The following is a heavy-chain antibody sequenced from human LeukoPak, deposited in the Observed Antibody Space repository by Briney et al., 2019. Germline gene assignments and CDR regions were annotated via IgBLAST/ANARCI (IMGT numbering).Heavy chain of an antibody. D-gene: IGHD3-10*01. Sequence: GASVKVSCKASGYTFTGYYMQWVRQAPGQGLEWMGWINPNSGGTNYAQKFQGWVTMTRDTSISTAYMELSRLSSDDTAVYYCARGDPAYGSGSYYNWGFDPWGQGTLVTVSS. V-gene: IGHV1-2*04. CDR3: ARGDPAYGSGSYYNWGFDP. J-gene: IGHJ5*02. CDR2: INPNSGGT. CDR1: GYTFTGYY.